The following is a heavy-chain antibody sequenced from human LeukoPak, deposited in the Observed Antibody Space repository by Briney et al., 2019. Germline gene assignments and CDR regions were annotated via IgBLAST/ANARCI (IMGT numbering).Heavy chain of an antibody. V-gene: IGHV1-69*13. J-gene: IGHJ6*03. Sequence: GASVKVSCKVSGYTLTELSMHWVRQAPGQGLEWMGGIIPIFGTANYAQKFQGRVTITADESTSTAYMELSSLRSEDTAVYYCARVLLTIFGVVENYYYYYMDVWGKGTTVTVSS. D-gene: IGHD3-3*01. CDR2: IIPIFGTA. CDR1: GYTLTELS. CDR3: ARVLLTIFGVVENYYYYYMDV.